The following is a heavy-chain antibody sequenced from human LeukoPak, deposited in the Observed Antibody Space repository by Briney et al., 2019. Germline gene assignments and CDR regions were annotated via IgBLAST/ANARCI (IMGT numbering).Heavy chain of an antibody. CDR2: ISGSGGST. Sequence: GGSLRLSCAASGFTFSSYAMSWVRQAPGKGLEWVSAISGSGGSTYYADSVKGRFTISRGNSKNTLYLQMNSLRAEDTAVYYCAKVRKGVIAAIYFDYWGQGTLVTVSS. CDR3: AKVRKGVIAAIYFDY. D-gene: IGHD6-25*01. CDR1: GFTFSSYA. V-gene: IGHV3-23*01. J-gene: IGHJ4*02.